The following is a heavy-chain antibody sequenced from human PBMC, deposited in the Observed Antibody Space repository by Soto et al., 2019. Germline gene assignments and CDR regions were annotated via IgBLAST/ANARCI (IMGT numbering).Heavy chain of an antibody. J-gene: IGHJ4*02. CDR3: GRGRSGQIVVFY. CDR1: GASISGNY. Sequence: SETLSLTCNVSGASISGNYWSWIRQPPGKGLEWIGYIYYSGATNYNPSLESRVTISVDTPKSQFSLKLTSVTPADTAVYYCGRGRSGQIVVFYWGQGTPVTVSS. D-gene: IGHD5-12*01. V-gene: IGHV4-59*01. CDR2: IYYSGAT.